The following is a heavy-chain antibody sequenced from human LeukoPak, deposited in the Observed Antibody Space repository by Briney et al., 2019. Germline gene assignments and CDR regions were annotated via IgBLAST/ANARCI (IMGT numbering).Heavy chain of an antibody. D-gene: IGHD2-15*01. V-gene: IGHV1-69*13. Sequence: ASVKVSCKASGGTFSSYAISWVRQAPGQGLEWMGVIISIFDTANYAQKFQGRVTITAEESTSTAYMELSSLRSEDTAVYYCARVGAYCSGGSCYGVTYYYYFMDVWGKGTTVTVSS. CDR2: IISIFDTA. J-gene: IGHJ6*03. CDR1: GGTFSSYA. CDR3: ARVGAYCSGGSCYGVTYYYYFMDV.